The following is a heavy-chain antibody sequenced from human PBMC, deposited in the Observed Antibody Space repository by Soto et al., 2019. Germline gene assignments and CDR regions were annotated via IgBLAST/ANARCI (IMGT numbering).Heavy chain of an antibody. Sequence: SETLSLTCTVSGGSLSSYYWSWIRQPPGKGLEWIGYIYYSGSTNYNPSLKSRVTISVDTSKNQFSLKLSSVTAADTAVYYCAKNPLFSGGPYFAYGGKGTLATVSS. CDR1: GGSLSSYY. CDR2: IYYSGST. J-gene: IGHJ4*02. D-gene: IGHD3-16*01. V-gene: IGHV4-59*01. CDR3: AKNPLFSGGPYFAY.